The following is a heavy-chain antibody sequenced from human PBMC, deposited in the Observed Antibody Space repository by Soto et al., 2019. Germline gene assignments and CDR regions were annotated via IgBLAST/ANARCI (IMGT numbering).Heavy chain of an antibody. Sequence: EVQLLESGGGLGQPGGSLRLSCVASGFTYNVMTWVRQAPGKGLEWVSGFGHNGEATFYADSVRGRFTISRDNSKNVIFLQMDSLRVEDTAVYYCAKMVGRIVGATTGPLDIWGRGTLVTVAT. V-gene: IGHV3-23*01. J-gene: IGHJ3*02. CDR1: GFTYNV. D-gene: IGHD1-26*01. CDR2: FGHNGEAT. CDR3: AKMVGRIVGATTGPLDI.